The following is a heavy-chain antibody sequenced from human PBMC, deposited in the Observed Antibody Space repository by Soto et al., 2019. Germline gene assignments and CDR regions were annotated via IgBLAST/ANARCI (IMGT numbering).Heavy chain of an antibody. D-gene: IGHD1-1*01. V-gene: IGHV3-21*01. J-gene: IGHJ4*02. CDR2: ISKSSSLI. Sequence: EVQLVESGGGLVKPGGSLRLSCVVSGFIFSSFTMTWVRQAPGMGLQYLASISKSSSLIYYADSVRGRFIISRDNSKDSVFLQMYSLRAEDTAMYYCVRGDDRVDWGQGTLVTVSS. CDR3: VRGDDRVD. CDR1: GFIFSSFT.